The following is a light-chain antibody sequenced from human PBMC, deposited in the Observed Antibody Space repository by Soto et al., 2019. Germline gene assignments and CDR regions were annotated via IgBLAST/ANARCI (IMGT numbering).Light chain of an antibody. Sequence: EVVMTQSPATLSVSPGERVTISCRASQSVTTNLAWYQHKPGQSPRLLISGASTGASGIPPRFSGSGSGTEFALTIDRLQSADFAVYYWQQYDRWPVTFGGGTKVEIK. CDR1: QSVTTN. CDR3: QQYDRWPVT. V-gene: IGKV3-15*01. CDR2: GAS. J-gene: IGKJ4*01.